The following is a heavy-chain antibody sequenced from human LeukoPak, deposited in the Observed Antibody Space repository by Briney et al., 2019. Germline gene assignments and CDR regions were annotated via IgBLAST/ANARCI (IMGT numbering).Heavy chain of an antibody. CDR2: ITGSGAGT. Sequence: GGSLRLSCAGSGFTFSTYTMSWVRQAPGKGLEWVSAITGSGAGTYYADSVKGRVTISRDNSKNTLYLQMNSLRAEDTAVYRCAKGSYYYDSADYLHYWGEGTLVSVSS. D-gene: IGHD3-22*01. CDR3: AKGSYYYDSADYLHY. V-gene: IGHV3-23*01. CDR1: GFTFSTYT. J-gene: IGHJ4*02.